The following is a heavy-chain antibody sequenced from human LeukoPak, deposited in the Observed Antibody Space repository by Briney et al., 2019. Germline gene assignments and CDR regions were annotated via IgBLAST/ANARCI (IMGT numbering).Heavy chain of an antibody. J-gene: IGHJ4*02. CDR1: GFTFSSYG. CDR3: AKDKGSESSWTFDY. D-gene: IGHD6-13*01. Sequence: GGSLRLSCAASGFTFSSYGMPWVRPAPGQGLGWVAVIWYDGSNKYYADSVKGRFTISRDNSKNTLYLQMNSLRAEDTAVYYCAKDKGSESSWTFDYWGQGTLVTVSS. CDR2: IWYDGSNK. V-gene: IGHV3-33*06.